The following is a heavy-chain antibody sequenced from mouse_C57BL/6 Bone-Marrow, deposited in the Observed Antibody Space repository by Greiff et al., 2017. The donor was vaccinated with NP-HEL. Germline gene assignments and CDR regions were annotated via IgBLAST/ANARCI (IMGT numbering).Heavy chain of an antibody. Sequence: EVKVVESGGDLVKPGGSLKLSCAASGFTFSSYGMSWVRQTPDKRLEWVATISSGGSYTYYPDSVKGRFTISRDNAKNTLYLQMSSLKSEDTAMYYCARQRYYGSEAMDYWGQGTSVTVSS. D-gene: IGHD1-1*01. CDR1: GFTFSSYG. CDR3: ARQRYYGSEAMDY. V-gene: IGHV5-6*01. J-gene: IGHJ4*01. CDR2: ISSGGSYT.